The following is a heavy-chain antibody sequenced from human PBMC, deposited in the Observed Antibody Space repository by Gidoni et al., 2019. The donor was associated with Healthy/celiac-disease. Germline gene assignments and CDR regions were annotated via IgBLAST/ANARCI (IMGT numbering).Heavy chain of an antibody. CDR3: ANNVPPGITGMGYYGMDV. Sequence: QVQLVESGGGVVQPGRSLRLSCAASGFTFSSYGMHWVRQAPGKGLEWVAVISYDGSNKYYADSVKGRFTISRDNSKNTLYLQMNSLRAEDTAVYYCANNVPPGITGMGYYGMDVWGQGTTVTVSS. CDR2: ISYDGSNK. V-gene: IGHV3-30*18. D-gene: IGHD1-20*01. CDR1: GFTFSSYG. J-gene: IGHJ6*02.